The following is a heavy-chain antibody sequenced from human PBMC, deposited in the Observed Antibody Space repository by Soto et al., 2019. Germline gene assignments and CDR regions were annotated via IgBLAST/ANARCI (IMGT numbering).Heavy chain of an antibody. CDR2: INPHGGGT. CDR1: GDTFTSYY. J-gene: IGHJ5*02. CDR3: ARSSGGVYGIIIEGTNCFAP. V-gene: IGHV1-46*01. Sequence: QVRLVQSGAEVKAPGASVKVSCKAPGDTFTSYYMHWVRQAPGHGLEWMVGINPHGGGTRFAQKVKGRVTINRDTRKSTVSMERRGVTSEDTAVYYSARSSGGVYGIIIEGTNCFAPGGQGNLVTVSS. D-gene: IGHD3-16*01.